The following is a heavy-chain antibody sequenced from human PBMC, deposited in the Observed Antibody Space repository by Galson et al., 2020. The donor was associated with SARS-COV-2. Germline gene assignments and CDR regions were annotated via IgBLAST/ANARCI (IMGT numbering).Heavy chain of an antibody. Sequence: SETLSLTCTVSGYYVSTTNYWGWVRQPPGRGLEWIGSVYPSGTTYYNPSLQSRVTISVDTSKNQFSLRLDSVTAADTALYYCARQGVNMIVLVTVPGWYFDLWGRGTLVTVSS. D-gene: IGHD3-22*01. CDR1: GYYVSTTNY. V-gene: IGHV4-38-2*02. CDR2: VYPSGTT. J-gene: IGHJ2*01. CDR3: ARQGVNMIVLVTVPGWYFDL.